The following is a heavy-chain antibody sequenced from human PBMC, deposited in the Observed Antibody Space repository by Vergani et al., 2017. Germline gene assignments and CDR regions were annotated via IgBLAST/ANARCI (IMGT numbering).Heavy chain of an antibody. V-gene: IGHV1-69*12. CDR2: IMPMFGTP. CDR3: AKENERSHYFDS. CDR1: GDSFTNYV. D-gene: IGHD1-1*01. Sequence: QVQLVQSGAEVKKPGSSVKVSCKASGDSFTNYVMSWVRQTPGQGLEWMGGIMPMFGTPNYAQKFLGRVTITADESTSTAYLELNSLTLEYTAVYYCAKENERSHYFDSWGQGSLVTVSS. J-gene: IGHJ4*02.